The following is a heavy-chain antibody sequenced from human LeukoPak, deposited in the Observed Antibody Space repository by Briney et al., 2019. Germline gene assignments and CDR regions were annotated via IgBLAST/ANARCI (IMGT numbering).Heavy chain of an antibody. CDR1: GFTFSSYS. D-gene: IGHD3-22*01. CDR3: SAGEGYYDSSDYYSAWAFNV. CDR2: ISSSSSYI. V-gene: IGHV3-21*01. Sequence: GGSLRLSCAASGFTFSSYSMNWVRQAPGKGLEWVSSISSSSSYIYYADSVKGRFTISRDNAKNSLYLQMNSLRAEDTAVYYCSAGEGYYDSSDYYSAWAFNVWGQGTMVTVSS. J-gene: IGHJ3*01.